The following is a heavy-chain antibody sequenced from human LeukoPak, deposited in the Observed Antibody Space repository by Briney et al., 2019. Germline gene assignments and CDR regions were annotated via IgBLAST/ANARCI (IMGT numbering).Heavy chain of an antibody. D-gene: IGHD3-22*01. CDR1: GYTFTSYD. Sequence: ASVKVSCKASGYTFTSYDINWVRQAPGQGLEWMGWMNPNSGNSGFAQKFQGRVIMTRNTSIATAYMEVTNLRFDDTAVYYCVDPDRWGQGTLVTVSS. CDR2: MNPNSGNS. CDR3: VDPDR. V-gene: IGHV1-8*01. J-gene: IGHJ1*01.